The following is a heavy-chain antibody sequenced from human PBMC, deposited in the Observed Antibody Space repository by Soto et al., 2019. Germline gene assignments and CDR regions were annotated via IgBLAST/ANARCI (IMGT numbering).Heavy chain of an antibody. CDR1: GYTFTSYS. Sequence: QVQLVQSGAEVKKPGASVKVSCKTSGYTFTSYSISWVRQAPGQGLEWMGWINVYNGNTKYAQNLQGRVTMTTDTSTSTAYMELRSLRSDDTAVYCCARDLAVGWFDPWGQGTLVTVSS. CDR3: ARDLAVGWFDP. D-gene: IGHD2-2*01. CDR2: INVYNGNT. J-gene: IGHJ5*02. V-gene: IGHV1-18*01.